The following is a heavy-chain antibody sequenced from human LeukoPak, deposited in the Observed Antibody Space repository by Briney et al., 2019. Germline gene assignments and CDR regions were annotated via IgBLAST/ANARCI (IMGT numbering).Heavy chain of an antibody. V-gene: IGHV4-38-2*02. D-gene: IGHD2-2*02. CDR1: VYSLCRGYD. CDR3: TRRAKDIVVVPAAIEFDY. J-gene: IGHJ4*02. Sequence: SETLSLTCTVSVYSLCRGYDWGWIGQPPGKGLEWIGNIYHTGSTYYNPSLKSRVTTSVDTSKNKFSLKLSSVTAANTAVYYCTRRAKDIVVVPAAIEFDYWGQGTLVTVSS. CDR2: IYHTGST.